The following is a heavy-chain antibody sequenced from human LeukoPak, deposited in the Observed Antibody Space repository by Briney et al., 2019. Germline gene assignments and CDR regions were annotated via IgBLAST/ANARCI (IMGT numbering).Heavy chain of an antibody. J-gene: IGHJ4*02. Sequence: ASVQASCKASGYSFSIYGITWARQAPGQGLEYLGWISASDGTTNYAQKVQDRVTMTTDTSTSTAYLELRSLRSEDTAVYYCARCGAAVTTHFSHWGQGTLVTVSS. V-gene: IGHV1-18*01. CDR2: ISASDGTT. D-gene: IGHD4-17*01. CDR1: GYSFSIYG. CDR3: ARCGAAVTTHFSH.